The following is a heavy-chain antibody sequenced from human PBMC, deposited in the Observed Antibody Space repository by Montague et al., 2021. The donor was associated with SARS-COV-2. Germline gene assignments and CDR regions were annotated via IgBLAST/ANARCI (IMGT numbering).Heavy chain of an antibody. D-gene: IGHD6-13*01. CDR2: ISYDGSKK. V-gene: IGHV3-30*04. CDR1: GFTFSTYP. Sequence: SLRLSCAASGFTFSTYPMHWVRQAPGKGLEWLVVISYDGSKKDYXDSXHGRFTISRDNSENMLYLQMNSLRAEDTAVYYCAKEQYSSSWSDFDYWGQGTVVAVSS. J-gene: IGHJ4*02. CDR3: AKEQYSSSWSDFDY.